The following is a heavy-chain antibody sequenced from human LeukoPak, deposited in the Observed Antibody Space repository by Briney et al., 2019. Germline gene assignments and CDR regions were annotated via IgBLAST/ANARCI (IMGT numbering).Heavy chain of an antibody. J-gene: IGHJ5*02. Sequence: SETLSLTCAVYGGSFSGYYWSWIRQPPGKGLEWIGEINHSGSTNYNPSLKSRVTISVDTSKNQFSLKLSSVTAADTAVYYCARAVAAAGTKGPKYNWFDPWGQGTLVAVSS. V-gene: IGHV4-34*01. CDR2: INHSGST. D-gene: IGHD6-13*01. CDR1: GGSFSGYY. CDR3: ARAVAAAGTKGPKYNWFDP.